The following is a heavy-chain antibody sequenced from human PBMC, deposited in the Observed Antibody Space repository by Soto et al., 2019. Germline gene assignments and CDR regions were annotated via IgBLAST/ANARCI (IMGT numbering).Heavy chain of an antibody. J-gene: IGHJ3*02. Sequence: PGESLKISCKGSGYSFTSYWIGWVRQMPGKGLEWMGIIYPGDPDTRYSPSFQGQVTISADKSISTAYLQWSSLKASDTAMYYCATQLGELSLLSPIDAFDIWGEGTMVTV. V-gene: IGHV5-51*01. CDR1: GYSFTSYW. D-gene: IGHD3-16*02. CDR3: ATQLGELSLLSPIDAFDI. CDR2: IYPGDPDT.